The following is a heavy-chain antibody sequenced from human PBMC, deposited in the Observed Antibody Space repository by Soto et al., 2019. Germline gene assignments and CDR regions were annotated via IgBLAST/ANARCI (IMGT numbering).Heavy chain of an antibody. V-gene: IGHV1-69*06. CDR1: GGSLSTNP. D-gene: IGHD2-15*01. Sequence: SVKVSCKASGGSLSTNPISWVRQAPGQGLEWMGGTGSGTGPGNHAQKFQGRLTVTAEKSTSTVYMELTNLSSEDTAVYYCARRHSGGFFRFFDSWGQGTLVTVSS. CDR3: ARRHSGGFFRFFDS. J-gene: IGHJ4*02. CDR2: TGSGTGPG.